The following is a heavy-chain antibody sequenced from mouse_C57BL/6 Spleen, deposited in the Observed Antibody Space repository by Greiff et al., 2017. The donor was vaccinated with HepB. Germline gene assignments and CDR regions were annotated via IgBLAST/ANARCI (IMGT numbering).Heavy chain of an antibody. CDR1: GYTFTSYW. V-gene: IGHV1-64*01. CDR3: ARFFLYYFDY. J-gene: IGHJ2*01. CDR2: IHPNSGST. Sequence: QVQLKQPGAELVKPGASVKLSCKASGYTFTSYWMHWVKQRPGQGLEWIGMIHPNSGSTNYNEKFKSKATLTVDKSSSTAYMQLSSLTSEDSAVYYCARFFLYYFDYWGQGTTLTVSS.